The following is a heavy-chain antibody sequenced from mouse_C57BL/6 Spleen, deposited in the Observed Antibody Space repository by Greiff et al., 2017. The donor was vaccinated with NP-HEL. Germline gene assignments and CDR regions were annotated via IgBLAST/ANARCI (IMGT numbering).Heavy chain of an antibody. CDR3: AREDGSSPALSFYFDY. Sequence: QVQLQQPGAELVKPGASVKMSCKASGYTFTSYWITWVKQRPGQGLEWIGDIYPGSGSTNYNEKFKSKATLTVDTSSSTAYMQLSSLTSEDSAVYYCAREDGSSPALSFYFDYWGQGTTLTVSS. D-gene: IGHD1-1*01. CDR2: IYPGSGST. CDR1: GYTFTSYW. V-gene: IGHV1-55*01. J-gene: IGHJ2*01.